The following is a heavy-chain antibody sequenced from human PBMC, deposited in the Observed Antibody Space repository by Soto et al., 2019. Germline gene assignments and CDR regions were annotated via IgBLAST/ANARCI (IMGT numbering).Heavy chain of an antibody. D-gene: IGHD3-3*01. J-gene: IGHJ3*02. V-gene: IGHV3-21*01. Sequence: DVQLVESGGGQVRPGGSLRLSCAASGFSFSRYSMHWVRQAPGKGLEWVSSIYSSSRYIYYAGSMKGRLTLSRDNAKNSLFLQMSSLRAEDTAVYYCARGGQNFWMRDDAFDMWGQGTMVTVSS. CDR3: ARGGQNFWMRDDAFDM. CDR1: GFSFSRYS. CDR2: IYSSSRYI.